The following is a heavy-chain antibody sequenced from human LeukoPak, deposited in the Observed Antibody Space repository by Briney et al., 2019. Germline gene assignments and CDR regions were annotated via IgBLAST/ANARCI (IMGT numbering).Heavy chain of an antibody. D-gene: IGHD6-19*01. Sequence: GGSLRLSCAASGFTFSSYAMHWVRQAPGKGLEYVSAISSNGGSTYYANSVKGRFTISRDNSKNTLYLQMGSLRAEDMAVYYCARHGQWLVPYYFDYWGQGTLVTVSS. CDR2: ISSNGGST. J-gene: IGHJ4*02. CDR1: GFTFSSYA. CDR3: ARHGQWLVPYYFDY. V-gene: IGHV3-64*01.